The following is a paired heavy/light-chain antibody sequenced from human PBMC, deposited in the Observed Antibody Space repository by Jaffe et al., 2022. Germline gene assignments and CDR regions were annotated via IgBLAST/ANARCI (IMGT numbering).Light chain of an antibody. CDR1: QSVSSN. J-gene: IGKJ3*01. CDR2: GAS. CDR3: QQYNNWPRA. Sequence: EIVITQSPATLSLSPGDRATLSCRASQSVSSNLAWYQQKPGQAPRLLIYGASTRATGIPARFSGSGSGTEFTLTISSLQSEDFAVYYCQQYNNWPRAFGPGTNVDIK. V-gene: IGKV3-15*01.
Heavy chain of an antibody. CDR2: ITSSGGST. CDR3: AKDHGSGWYYFDS. CDR1: GFTFSSYV. Sequence: EVQLLESGGGLVQPGGSLRLSCAASGFTFSSYVMSWVRQAPGKGLEWVSGITSSGGSTYYADSVKGRFTISRDNSKNTLYLQMSSLRAEDTAVFYCAKDHGSGWYYFDSWGQGTLVTVSS. D-gene: IGHD6-19*01. V-gene: IGHV3-23*01. J-gene: IGHJ4*02.